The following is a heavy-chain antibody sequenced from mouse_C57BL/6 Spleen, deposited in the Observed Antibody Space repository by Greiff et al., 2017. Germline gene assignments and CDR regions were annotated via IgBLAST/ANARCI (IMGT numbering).Heavy chain of an antibody. CDR2: IYPGDGDT. CDR1: GYAFSSSW. CDR3: ARSNGNYYFDY. Sequence: QVQLQQSGPELVKPGASVKISCKASGYAFSSSWMNWVKQRPGKGLEWIGRIYPGDGDTNYNGKFKGKATLTADQSSSTAYMQLSSLTSEDSAVYFCARSNGNYYFDYGGQGTTLTVSS. V-gene: IGHV1-82*01. J-gene: IGHJ2*01. D-gene: IGHD2-1*01.